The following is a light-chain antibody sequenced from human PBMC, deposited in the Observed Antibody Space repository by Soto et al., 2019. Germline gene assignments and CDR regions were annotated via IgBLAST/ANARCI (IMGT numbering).Light chain of an antibody. CDR2: AAS. V-gene: IGKV1-39*01. Sequence: DIQLTQSPSSLSASVGDRVTITCRASQSIRSYLNWYQQKPGKAPDLLIYAASTLQSGVPSRFSGSGSGTDFTLTISSLQPEDSATYYCHQTYIAPWAFGQGTKVDI. CDR1: QSIRSY. J-gene: IGKJ1*01. CDR3: HQTYIAPWA.